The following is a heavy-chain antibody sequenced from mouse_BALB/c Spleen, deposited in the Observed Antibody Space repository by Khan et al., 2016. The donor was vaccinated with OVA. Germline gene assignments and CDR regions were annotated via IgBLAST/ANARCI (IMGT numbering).Heavy chain of an antibody. V-gene: IGHV1-61*01. CDR2: IDPSDSET. Sequence: QVQLQQPGAELVRPGASVKLSCKASGYTFTSYWMNWVKQRPGQGLEWIGMIDPSDSETHYNQMFKDKATLTVDKSSSTAYMQLSSLTAEDSAVYDCARGDGNSLYGYCDVWGAGTTVTVSS. CDR3: ARGDGNSLYGYCDV. J-gene: IGHJ1*01. D-gene: IGHD2-1*01. CDR1: GYTFTSYW.